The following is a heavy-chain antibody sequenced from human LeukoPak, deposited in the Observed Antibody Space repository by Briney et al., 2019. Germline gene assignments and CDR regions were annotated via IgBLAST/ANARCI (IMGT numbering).Heavy chain of an antibody. D-gene: IGHD3-10*01. Sequence: KASETLSLTCTVSGGSISSSSYYWGWIRQPPGKGLEWIGSIYYSGSTYYNPSLKSRVTISVDTSKNQFSLKLSSVTAADTAVYYCARHSLPYYYGSGSHQGGFDYWGQGTLVTVSS. CDR1: GGSISSSSYY. CDR2: IYYSGST. CDR3: ARHSLPYYYGSGSHQGGFDY. J-gene: IGHJ4*02. V-gene: IGHV4-39*01.